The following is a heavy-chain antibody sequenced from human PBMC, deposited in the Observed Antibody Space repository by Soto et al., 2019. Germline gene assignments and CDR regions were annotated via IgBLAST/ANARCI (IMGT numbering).Heavy chain of an antibody. CDR1: GFTFSSYA. CDR3: ARERGYCSGGSCYSYAFDI. D-gene: IGHD2-15*01. Sequence: GSLRLSCAASGFTFSSYAMHWVRQAPGKGLEWVAVISYDGSNKYYADSVKGRFTISRDNSKNTLYLQMNSLRAEDTAVYYCARERGYCSGGSCYSYAFDIWGQGTMVTVSS. CDR2: ISYDGSNK. V-gene: IGHV3-30-3*01. J-gene: IGHJ3*02.